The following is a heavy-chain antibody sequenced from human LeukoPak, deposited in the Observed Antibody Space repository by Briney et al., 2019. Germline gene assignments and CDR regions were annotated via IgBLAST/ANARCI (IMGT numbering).Heavy chain of an antibody. CDR1: GGSISSYY. CDR2: IYYSGST. CDR3: AREGYYGSVKTDAFDI. V-gene: IGHV4-59*12. D-gene: IGHD3-10*01. Sequence: SETPSLTCTVSGGSISSYYWSWIRQPPGKGLEWIGYIYYSGSTNYNPSLKSRVTISVDTSKNQFSLKLSSVTAADTAVYYCAREGYYGSVKTDAFDIWGQGTMVTVSS. J-gene: IGHJ3*02.